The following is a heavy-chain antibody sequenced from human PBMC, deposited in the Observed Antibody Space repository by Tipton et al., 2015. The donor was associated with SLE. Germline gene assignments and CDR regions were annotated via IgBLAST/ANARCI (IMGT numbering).Heavy chain of an antibody. CDR3: ARGAKQQLVYFDY. J-gene: IGHJ4*02. D-gene: IGHD6-13*01. CDR2: IYSGGSST. V-gene: IGHV3-23*03. CDR1: GFTFSSYA. Sequence: SLRLSCAASGFTFSSYAMSWVRQAPGKGLEWVSVIYSGGSSTYYADSAKGRFTISRDNSKNTLYLQMNSLRAEDTAVYYCARGAKQQLVYFDYWGQGTLVTVSS.